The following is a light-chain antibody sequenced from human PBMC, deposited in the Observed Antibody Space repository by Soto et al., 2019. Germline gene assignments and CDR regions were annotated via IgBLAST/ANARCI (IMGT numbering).Light chain of an antibody. J-gene: IGKJ2*01. Sequence: DIQMTQSPSSLSASVGDRVTITCRASQSISSYLNWYQQKPGKAPKLLIYAASSLQSGVQSRFSSIGSGIDLTLTISCLQPEDFATYYRPQSYSTPYTFGQGTKLEIK. CDR2: AAS. CDR3: PQSYSTPYT. CDR1: QSISSY. V-gene: IGKV1-39*01.